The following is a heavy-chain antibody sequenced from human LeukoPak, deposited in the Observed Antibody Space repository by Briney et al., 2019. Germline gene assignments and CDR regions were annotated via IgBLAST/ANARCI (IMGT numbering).Heavy chain of an antibody. V-gene: IGHV4-39*01. Sequence: SETLSLTCTVSGGSISSSSYYWGWIRQPPGKGLEWIGSIYYSGSTYHNPSLKSRVTISVDTSKNQFSLKLSSVTAADTAVYYCARQDSSSWNYYFDYWGQGTLVTVSS. D-gene: IGHD6-13*01. CDR1: GGSISSSSYY. CDR2: IYYSGST. CDR3: ARQDSSSWNYYFDY. J-gene: IGHJ4*02.